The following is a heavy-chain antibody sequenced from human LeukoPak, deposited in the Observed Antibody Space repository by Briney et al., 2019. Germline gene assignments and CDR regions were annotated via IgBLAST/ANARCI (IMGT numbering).Heavy chain of an antibody. CDR2: ISWDGGRT. Sequence: GGSLRLSCAASGFTFDDYAMHWVRQAPGKGLEWVSLISWDGGRTYYADSVKGRFTISRDNSKNSLYLQMNSLRADDTALYYCAKDIRCSSTSCYSLPDYWGQGTLVTVSS. D-gene: IGHD2-2*01. V-gene: IGHV3-43D*03. CDR1: GFTFDDYA. J-gene: IGHJ4*02. CDR3: AKDIRCSSTSCYSLPDY.